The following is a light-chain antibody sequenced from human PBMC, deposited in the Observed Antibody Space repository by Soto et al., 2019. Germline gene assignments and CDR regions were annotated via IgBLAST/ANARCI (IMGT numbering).Light chain of an antibody. J-gene: IGKJ4*01. CDR1: QSVSSSF. V-gene: IGKV3D-20*02. Sequence: EIVLTQSPGTLSLSPGERATLSCRASQSVSSSFIAWYQHKPGQAPRLLIYGASSRATGIPDRFSGSGSGTDFTLTISNLESEDFAVYYCQQCSNWPLTFGGGTKVEIK. CDR3: QQCSNWPLT. CDR2: GAS.